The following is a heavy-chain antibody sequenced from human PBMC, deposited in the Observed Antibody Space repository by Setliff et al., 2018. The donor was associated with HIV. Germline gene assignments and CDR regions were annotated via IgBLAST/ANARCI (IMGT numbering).Heavy chain of an antibody. CDR3: ARTLYGGNSEIDGY. D-gene: IGHD4-17*01. V-gene: IGHV3-7*01. J-gene: IGHJ4*02. CDR1: GFTVIDYW. Sequence: GGSLRLSCAAAGFTVIDYWMIWVRQTPGKGLGWVANINKDGSDKYYVDSVKGRFTISRDNAKNSLFLQMNNLRVADTAIYYCARTLYGGNSEIDGYWGQGTLVTVSS. CDR2: INKDGSDK.